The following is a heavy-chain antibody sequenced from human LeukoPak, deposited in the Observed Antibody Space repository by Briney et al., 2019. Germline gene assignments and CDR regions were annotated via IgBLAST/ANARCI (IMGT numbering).Heavy chain of an antibody. CDR3: AREYSSPGSLYYYGMDV. CDR2: ISSSSSYI. CDR1: GFTFSSYS. V-gene: IGHV3-21*01. J-gene: IGHJ6*02. Sequence: GALSLSFAASGFTFSSYSMNWVRQAPGKGLEWVSSISSSSSYIYYADSVKGRFTISRDNAKNSLYLQMNSLRAEDTAVYYCAREYSSPGSLYYYGMDVWGQGTTVTVSS. D-gene: IGHD6-13*01.